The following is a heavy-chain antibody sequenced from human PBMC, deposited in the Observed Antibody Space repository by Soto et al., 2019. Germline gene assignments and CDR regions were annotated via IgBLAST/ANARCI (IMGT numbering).Heavy chain of an antibody. CDR3: AKARRTAASVANDHFDY. D-gene: IGHD2-15*01. CDR1: GFTFTSSA. V-gene: IGHV1-58*02. Sequence: SVKVSCKASGFTFTSSAMQWVRQARGQRLEWIGWIVVGSGNTNYAQKFQERVTITRDISKSTAYMELSSLRSEDTAVYYCAKARRTAASVANDHFDYWGQGTPVTVSS. J-gene: IGHJ4*02. CDR2: IVVGSGNT.